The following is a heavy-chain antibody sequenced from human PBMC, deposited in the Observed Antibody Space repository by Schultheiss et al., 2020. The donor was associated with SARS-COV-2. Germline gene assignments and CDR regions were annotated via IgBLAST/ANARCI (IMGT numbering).Heavy chain of an antibody. D-gene: IGHD6-13*01. Sequence: SETLSLTCAVYGGSFSGYYWSWIRQSPGKGLEWIGYIYYSGSTNYNPSLKSRVTISVDTSKNQFSLKVNSVTAADTAVYYCARGPSSSWSDYWGQGTLVNVSS. J-gene: IGHJ4*02. CDR2: IYYSGST. V-gene: IGHV4-59*01. CDR1: GGSFSGYY. CDR3: ARGPSSSWSDY.